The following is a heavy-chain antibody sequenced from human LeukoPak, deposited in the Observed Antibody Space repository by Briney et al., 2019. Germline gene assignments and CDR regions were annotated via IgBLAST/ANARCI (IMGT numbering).Heavy chain of an antibody. CDR2: IFYSGST. CDR3: ARQPPDKDDLDY. Sequence: SETLSLTCTVSGGSISTSSYYWGWIRQPPGKGLEWIGSIFYSGSTYYNPSLKSRVTLSLDTSKNQFSLKLSSVTAADTAVYYCARQPPDKDDLDYWGQGTLVTVSS. CDR1: GGSISTSSYY. V-gene: IGHV4-39*01. J-gene: IGHJ4*02.